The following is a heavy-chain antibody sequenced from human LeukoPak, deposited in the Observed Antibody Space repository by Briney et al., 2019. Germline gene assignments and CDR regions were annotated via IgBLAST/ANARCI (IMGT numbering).Heavy chain of an antibody. CDR2: IKQDGSAK. D-gene: IGHD2-2*01. CDR1: GFTLSSYW. V-gene: IGHV3-7*01. J-gene: IGHJ4*02. CDR3: ARVYQSTSGRAIDY. Sequence: GGSLRLSSAASGFTLSSYWMSWVRQAPGKGLEWVANIKQDGSAKDYVDSVKGRFTISRENAKNSLYLQMNSLRVDDTAIYYCARVYQSTSGRAIDYWGQGTLVTVSS.